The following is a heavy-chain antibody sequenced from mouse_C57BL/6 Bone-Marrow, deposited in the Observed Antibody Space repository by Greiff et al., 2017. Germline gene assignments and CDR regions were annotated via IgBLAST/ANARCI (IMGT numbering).Heavy chain of an antibody. D-gene: IGHD2-4*01. V-gene: IGHV5-17*01. CDR2: ISSGSSTI. CDR3: ARRDYGAFDV. Sequence: EVKLMESGGGLVKPGGSLKLSCAASGFTFSDYGMHWVRQAPEKGLEWVAYISSGSSTIYYADTVKGRFTISRDNAKNTLFLQMTSLRSEDTAMYYCARRDYGAFDVWGTGTTVTVSS. CDR1: GFTFSDYG. J-gene: IGHJ1*03.